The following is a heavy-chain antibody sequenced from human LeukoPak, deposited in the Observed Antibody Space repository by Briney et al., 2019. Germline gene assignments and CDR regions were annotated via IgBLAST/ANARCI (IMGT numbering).Heavy chain of an antibody. CDR1: GGSISSSSYY. Sequence: SSETLSLTCTVSGGSISSSSYYWGWTRQPPGKGLEWIGSIYYSGSTYYNPSLKSRVTISVDTSKNQFSLKLSSVTAADTAVYYCARRYSGSYFLDYWGQGTLVTVSS. D-gene: IGHD1-26*01. CDR2: IYYSGST. J-gene: IGHJ4*02. CDR3: ARRYSGSYFLDY. V-gene: IGHV4-39*01.